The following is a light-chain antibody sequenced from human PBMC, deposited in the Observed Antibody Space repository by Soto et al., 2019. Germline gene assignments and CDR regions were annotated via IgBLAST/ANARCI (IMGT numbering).Light chain of an antibody. J-gene: IGKJ3*01. Sequence: IVLTQSPGTLSLSPGERATLSCRASQSVSSKLAWYQQKPGQAPRLLMYAASSRAAGIPDRFSGSGSGTDFTLTISRLEPEDFAVYYCQQHGSWGITFGPGTKVDNK. CDR3: QQHGSWGIT. V-gene: IGKV3-20*01. CDR1: QSVSSK. CDR2: AAS.